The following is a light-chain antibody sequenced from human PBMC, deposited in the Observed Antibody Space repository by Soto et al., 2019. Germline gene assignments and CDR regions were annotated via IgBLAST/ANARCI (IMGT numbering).Light chain of an antibody. V-gene: IGKV3-15*01. CDR2: GAS. CDR3: QQYNNWPWT. Sequence: IEMTQSLATLSVSPWERATHSCRASQSVSSNLAWYQQKPGRAPRLLIYGASTRATGIPARFSGSGSGTEFTLTISSLQSEDFAVYYCQQYNNWPWTFGQGTKVDIK. J-gene: IGKJ1*01. CDR1: QSVSSN.